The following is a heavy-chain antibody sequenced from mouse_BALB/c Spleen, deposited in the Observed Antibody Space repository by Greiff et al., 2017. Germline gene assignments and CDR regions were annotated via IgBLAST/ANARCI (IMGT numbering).Heavy chain of an antibody. Sequence: QVQLQQSGPELVKPGASVKMSCKASGYTFTSYWMHWVKQRPGQGLEWIGEINPSNGRTNYNEKFKSKATLTVDKSSSTAYMQLSSLTSEDSAVYYCARSSHYYGYWYFDVWGAGTTVTVSS. CDR1: GYTFTSYW. CDR2: INPSNGRT. V-gene: IGHV1S81*02. D-gene: IGHD1-2*01. J-gene: IGHJ1*01. CDR3: ARSSHYYGYWYFDV.